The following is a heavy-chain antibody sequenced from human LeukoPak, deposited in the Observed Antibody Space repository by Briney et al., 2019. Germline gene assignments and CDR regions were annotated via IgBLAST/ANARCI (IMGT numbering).Heavy chain of an antibody. CDR2: IIPIFGTA. D-gene: IGHD3-22*01. V-gene: IGHV1-69*13. J-gene: IGHJ1*01. CDR1: GGTFSSYA. CDR3: ARESGYYDSSGPRRGRAEYFQH. Sequence: ASVKVSCKASGGTFSSYAISWVRQAPGQGLEWMGGIIPIFGTANYAQKFQGRVTITADESTSTAYMELSSLRSEDTAVYYCARESGYYDSSGPRRGRAEYFQHWGQGTLVTVSS.